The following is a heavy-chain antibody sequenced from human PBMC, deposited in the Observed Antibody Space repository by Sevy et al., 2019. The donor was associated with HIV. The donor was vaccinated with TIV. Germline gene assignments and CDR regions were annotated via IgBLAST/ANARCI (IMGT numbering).Heavy chain of an antibody. V-gene: IGHV3-23*01. Sequence: GGSLRLSCAASGFTFSTYAMGWVRQAPGKGLEWVSGISNSGKDIYYAGSVEGRFTISRDNSKGTLFLEMNNLRAEDTAVYYCAKDGAPYCTGGICFPYWYFDLWGRGALVTVSS. J-gene: IGHJ2*01. CDR1: GFTFSTYA. D-gene: IGHD2-8*02. CDR2: ISNSGKDI. CDR3: AKDGAPYCTGGICFPYWYFDL.